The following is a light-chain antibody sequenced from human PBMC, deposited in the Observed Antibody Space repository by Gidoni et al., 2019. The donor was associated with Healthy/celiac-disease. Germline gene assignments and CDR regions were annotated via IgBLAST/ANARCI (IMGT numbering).Light chain of an antibody. CDR3: QQYYSTLLT. V-gene: IGKV4-1*01. CDR1: QSVLYSSNSKNY. CDR2: WAC. J-gene: IGKJ4*01. Sequence: CTSSQSVLYSSNSKNYLTWYQQNTGQPPKLLIYWACTRASGLHDRFSGSGSGTDITPTIRSLHAEDAVVYYCQQYYSTLLTFGGGTKVEIK.